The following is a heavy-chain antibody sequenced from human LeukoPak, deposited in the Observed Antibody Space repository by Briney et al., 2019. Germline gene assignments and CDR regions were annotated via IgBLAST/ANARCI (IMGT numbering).Heavy chain of an antibody. V-gene: IGHV4-4*07. CDR3: ARDFSSWLNNWFDP. J-gene: IGHJ5*02. Sequence: SETLSLTYTVSGGSISSYYWSWIRQPAGKGLEWIGRIYTSGSTNYNPSLKSRVTMSVDTSKNQFSLKLSSVTAADTAVYYCARDFSSWLNNWFDPWGQGTLVTVSS. CDR1: GGSISSYY. CDR2: IYTSGST. D-gene: IGHD6-13*01.